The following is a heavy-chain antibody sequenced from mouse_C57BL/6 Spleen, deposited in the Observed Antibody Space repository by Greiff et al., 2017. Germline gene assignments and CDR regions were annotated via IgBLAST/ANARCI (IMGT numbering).Heavy chain of an antibody. D-gene: IGHD6-1*01. J-gene: IGHJ2*01. Sequence: LQEPGPGLVKPSQSLSLTCSATGYSITSGYYWNWIRQFPGNKLEWMGYISYDGSNNYNPSLKNRRAITCDTSKNQFFMKLNAVATEDTATYYCARDTLADYWGQGTTLTVSS. V-gene: IGHV3-6*01. CDR2: ISYDGSN. CDR3: ARDTLADY. CDR1: GYSITSGYY.